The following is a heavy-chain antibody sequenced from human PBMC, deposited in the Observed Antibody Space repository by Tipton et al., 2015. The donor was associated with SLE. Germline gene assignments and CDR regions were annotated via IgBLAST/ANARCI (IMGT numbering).Heavy chain of an antibody. Sequence: QLVQSGGGVVQPGRSLRLSCAASEFTFSIYAMHWVRQAPGKGLEWVAVISYDGSDKYYADSVKGRFTISRDNSKNTLYLQMNSLRAEDTAVYYCVRELDAFDIWGQGTMVTVSS. CDR1: EFTFSIYA. J-gene: IGHJ3*02. V-gene: IGHV3-30*04. CDR3: VRELDAFDI. CDR2: ISYDGSDK.